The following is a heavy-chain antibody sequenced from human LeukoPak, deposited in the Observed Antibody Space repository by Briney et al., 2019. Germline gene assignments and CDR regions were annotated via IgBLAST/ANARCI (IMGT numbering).Heavy chain of an antibody. CDR1: GGTFSSYA. J-gene: IGHJ3*02. D-gene: IGHD3-22*01. V-gene: IGHV1-18*01. Sequence: ASVKVSCKASGGTFSSYAISWVRQAPGQGLEWMGWISAYNGNTNYAQKLQGRVTMTTDTSTSTAYMELRSLRSDDTAVYYCAREGYYYDSSGYSNAFDIWGQGTMVTVSS. CDR2: ISAYNGNT. CDR3: AREGYYYDSSGYSNAFDI.